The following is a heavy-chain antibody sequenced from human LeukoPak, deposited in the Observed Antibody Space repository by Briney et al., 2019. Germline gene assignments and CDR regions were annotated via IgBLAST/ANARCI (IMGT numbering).Heavy chain of an antibody. CDR3: AKSRSHSSAWYGSDFDY. J-gene: IGHJ4*02. V-gene: IGHV3-23*01. CDR2: LSGSGGDT. D-gene: IGHD6-19*01. Sequence: GGSLRLSCAASGFTFSSYAMSWVRQAPGKGLEWVSGLSGSGGDTYHADPVKGRFTISRDNSNNTLYLQMNSLRAEDTALYYCAKSRSHSSAWYGSDFDYWGQGTLVTVSS. CDR1: GFTFSSYA.